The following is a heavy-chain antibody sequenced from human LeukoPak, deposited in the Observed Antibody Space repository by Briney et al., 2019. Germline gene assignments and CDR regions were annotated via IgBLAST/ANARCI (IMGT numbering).Heavy chain of an antibody. D-gene: IGHD3-9*01. J-gene: IGHJ4*02. CDR1: GFTVSSNF. CDR3: ALGLVTDY. Sequence: PGGSLRLSCAASGFTVSSNFMSWVRQAPGKGLEWVSVIYSGGSTYYADSVKGRFTISRDNSKNTLYLQMNSLRVGDTAVYYCALGLVTDYWGQGTLVTVSS. CDR2: IYSGGST. V-gene: IGHV3-66*01.